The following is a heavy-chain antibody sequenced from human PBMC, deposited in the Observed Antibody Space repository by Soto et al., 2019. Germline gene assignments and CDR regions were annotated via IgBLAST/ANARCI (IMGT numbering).Heavy chain of an antibody. D-gene: IGHD2-2*02. Sequence: QVQLQESGPGLVKPSQTLSLTCTVSGGSISSGGYYWSWIRQHPGKGLEWIGYIYYSGSTYYNPSLQRRVTISVDTSKNQFSLKLSSVTAADTAVYYCARRTTRYCISTSCYIWFDPWGQGTLVTVSS. CDR2: IYYSGST. J-gene: IGHJ5*02. V-gene: IGHV4-31*03. CDR1: GGSISSGGYY. CDR3: ARRTTRYCISTSCYIWFDP.